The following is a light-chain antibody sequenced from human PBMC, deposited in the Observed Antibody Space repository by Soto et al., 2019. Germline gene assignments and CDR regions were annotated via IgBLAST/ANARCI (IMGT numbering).Light chain of an antibody. CDR2: GAS. CDR3: QQYHNWYT. V-gene: IGKV3-15*01. J-gene: IGKJ2*01. Sequence: EIVMTQSPATLSVSPGERATLSCRASQSISINLAWFQQKPGQGPRLLMYGASTRATGIPARFSGSGSATEFTLTISSLQFEDFAVYYCQQYHNWYTFGQGTKLEIK. CDR1: QSISIN.